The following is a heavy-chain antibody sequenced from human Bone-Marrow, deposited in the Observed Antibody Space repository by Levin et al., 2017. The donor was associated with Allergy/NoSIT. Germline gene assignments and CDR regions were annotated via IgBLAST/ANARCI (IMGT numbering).Heavy chain of an antibody. J-gene: IGHJ4*02. CDR1: GYSLTTHA. V-gene: IGHV1-3*01. CDR2: INAGNRNT. D-gene: IGHD1-14*01. CDR3: ARGDDISGVLIDY. Sequence: GESLKISCEASGYSLTTHAMHWVRQAPGQSLEWMGWINAGNRNTIYSHKFQGRLTINRDTSARTAYMELSSLTFEDTAIYYCARGDDISGVLIDYWGPGTQVTVSS.